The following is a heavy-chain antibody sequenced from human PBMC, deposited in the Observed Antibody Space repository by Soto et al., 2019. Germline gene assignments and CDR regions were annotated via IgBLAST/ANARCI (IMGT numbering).Heavy chain of an antibody. CDR1: GFTFSSFA. V-gene: IGHV3-23*01. CDR2: VSGGGYAT. J-gene: IGHJ2*01. Sequence: EVQLLESGGGLVQPGGSLRLSCAASGFTFSSFAMNWVRQAPGKGLEWVSGVSGGGYATFYADSVKGRFTISRVQSKNTLYLQMNSLRAEDTAVYYCVRKIVGTTTSGAYWYFDVWGRGTLVTVSS. D-gene: IGHD1-26*01. CDR3: VRKIVGTTTSGAYWYFDV.